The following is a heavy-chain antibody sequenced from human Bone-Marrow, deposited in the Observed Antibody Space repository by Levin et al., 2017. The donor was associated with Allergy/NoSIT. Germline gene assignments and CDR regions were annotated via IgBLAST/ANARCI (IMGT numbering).Heavy chain of an antibody. J-gene: IGHJ5*02. CDR1: GFTFDTYS. CDR3: ARLVTGWPNWFDP. Sequence: PGGSLRLSCAASGFTFDTYSMSWVRRAPGKGLEWVSTVNPSGGTTYYTDSVKGRFTIARDNSKNTLYLQMDSLRAEDTALYDCARLVTGWPNWFDPWGQGTLVIVSS. CDR2: VNPSGGTT. V-gene: IGHV3-23*01. D-gene: IGHD3-9*01.